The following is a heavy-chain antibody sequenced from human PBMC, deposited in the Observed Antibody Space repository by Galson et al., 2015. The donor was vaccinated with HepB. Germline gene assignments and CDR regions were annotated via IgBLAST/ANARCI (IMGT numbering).Heavy chain of an antibody. D-gene: IGHD6-19*01. J-gene: IGHJ4*02. Sequence: SLRLSCAASGFTFSSYSMNWARQAPGKGLEWVSYISSSSSTIYYADSVKGRFTISRDNAKNSLYLQMNSLRAEDTAVYYCARGWFDYWGQGTLVTVSS. CDR1: GFTFSSYS. CDR2: ISSSSSTI. CDR3: ARGWFDY. V-gene: IGHV3-48*01.